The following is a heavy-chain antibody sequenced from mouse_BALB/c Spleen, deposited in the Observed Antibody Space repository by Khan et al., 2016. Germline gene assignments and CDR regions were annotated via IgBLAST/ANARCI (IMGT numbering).Heavy chain of an antibody. CDR1: GFNIKDTY. CDR2: IDPANGNT. CDR3: ARSRYDDDVGFAC. J-gene: IGHJ3*01. D-gene: IGHD2-4*01. Sequence: VQLQQSGAELVKPGASVKLSCTASGFNIKDTYMHWVKQRPEQGLEWIGRIDPANGNTKYDPKFQGKATITADTSSNTAYLQLSSLTSEDTAVYYDARSRYDDDVGFACWGQGTLVTVSA. V-gene: IGHV14-3*02.